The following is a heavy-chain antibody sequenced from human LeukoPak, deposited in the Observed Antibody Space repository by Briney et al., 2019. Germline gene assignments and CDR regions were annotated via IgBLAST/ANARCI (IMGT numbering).Heavy chain of an antibody. CDR2: ISDSGDTT. Sequence: GGSLRLSCAASGFTFSTYAMSWVRQAPGKGLEWVAAISDSGDTTHYADSVKGRFTISRDNSKNTLYLQMNSLRAEDTAVYYCAKARSGSTTSCYNYWGQGTLVTVSS. CDR1: GFTFSTYA. J-gene: IGHJ4*02. CDR3: AKARSGSTTSCYNY. D-gene: IGHD2-2*02. V-gene: IGHV3-23*01.